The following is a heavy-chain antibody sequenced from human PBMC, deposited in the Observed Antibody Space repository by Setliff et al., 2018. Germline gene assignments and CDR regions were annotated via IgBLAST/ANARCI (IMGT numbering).Heavy chain of an antibody. D-gene: IGHD3-16*02. CDR3: ARLESLGDLSLYGLWFDP. V-gene: IGHV4-4*02. CDR2: IFHSGST. CDR1: GSSITSSNW. Sequence: SETLSLTCAVSGSSITSSNWWSWVRQPPGKGLEWIGQIFHSGSTHYNPSLKSRLTISVDQSKHQFSLKLKSVTAADTAVYYCARLESLGDLSLYGLWFDPWGQGTLVTVSS. J-gene: IGHJ5*02.